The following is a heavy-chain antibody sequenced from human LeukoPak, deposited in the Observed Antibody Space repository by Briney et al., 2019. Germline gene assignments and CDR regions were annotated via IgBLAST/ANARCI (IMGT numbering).Heavy chain of an antibody. D-gene: IGHD6-19*01. V-gene: IGHV4-34*01. J-gene: IGHJ4*02. CDR1: GGSFSGYY. CDR3: ARAMQWLVRSPFDY. Sequence: KPSETLSLTCAVYGGSFSGYYWSWIRQPPGKGLEWIGEINHSGSTNYNPSLKSRVTISVDTSKNQFSLKLSSVTAADTAVYYCARAMQWLVRSPFDYWGQGTLVTVSS. CDR2: INHSGST.